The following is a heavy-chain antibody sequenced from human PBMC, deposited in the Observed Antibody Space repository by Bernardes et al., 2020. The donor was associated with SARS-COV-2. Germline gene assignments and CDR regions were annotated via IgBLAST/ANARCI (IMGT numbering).Heavy chain of an antibody. J-gene: IGHJ4*02. V-gene: IGHV4-61*08. Sequence: SETLSLTCTVSGSSVSSGGYYWSWIRQPPGKGLEGVGIIYYNGNTNYNPSLKSRVTISVDTSKNQLSLKLTSVTAADTAVYYCARDVRGGTLDYWGQGTPVTVSS. D-gene: IGHD2-15*01. CDR3: ARDVRGGTLDY. CDR1: GSSVSSGGYY. CDR2: IYYNGNT.